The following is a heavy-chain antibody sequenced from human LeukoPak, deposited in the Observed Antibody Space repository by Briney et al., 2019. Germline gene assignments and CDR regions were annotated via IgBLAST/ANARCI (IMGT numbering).Heavy chain of an antibody. J-gene: IGHJ4*02. CDR2: ISSDGSST. D-gene: IGHD6-19*01. Sequence: GGSLRLSCAASGFTFSIYGMHWVRQAPGKGLEFVSAISSDGSSTHYADSVKGRFTISRDNSKNTLYLRMDSLTTEDMGVYYCARAGFGSGWYMDFLGQGTLVTVSS. CDR3: ARAGFGSGWYMDF. V-gene: IGHV3-64*02. CDR1: GFTFSIYG.